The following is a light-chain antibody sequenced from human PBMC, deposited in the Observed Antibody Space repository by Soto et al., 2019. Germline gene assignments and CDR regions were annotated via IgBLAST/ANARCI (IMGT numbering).Light chain of an antibody. V-gene: IGKV3-15*01. CDR2: GAS. CDR1: QSVSSN. J-gene: IGKJ2*01. Sequence: EIVMTQSPATLSVSPGERATVSCRASQSVSSNLAWYQQKPGQAPRLLIYGASTRATGIPARFSGSGSGTEFTLTLSSLQSEDFAVYYCQQYNNWPPYTFGQGTKLEIK. CDR3: QQYNNWPPYT.